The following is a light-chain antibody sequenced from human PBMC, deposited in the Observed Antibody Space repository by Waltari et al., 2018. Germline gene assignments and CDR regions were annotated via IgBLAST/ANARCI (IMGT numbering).Light chain of an antibody. V-gene: IGLV3-21*02. CDR3: QVWDSDVDHAV. J-gene: IGLJ3*02. CDR2: DDT. CDR1: NIGTKS. Sequence: SYVLTQPPSVSVAPGQTATITCGGNNIGTKSVFWDYQKPGQAPVLVVYDDTERPSGIPERFSGSNSGTTATLTIIGVAVEDEADYYCQVWDSDVDHAVFGGGTKVTVL.